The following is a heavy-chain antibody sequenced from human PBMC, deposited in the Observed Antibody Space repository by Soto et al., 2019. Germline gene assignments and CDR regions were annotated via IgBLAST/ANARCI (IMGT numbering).Heavy chain of an antibody. Sequence: ASVKVSCKVSGYTLTELSMHWVRQAPGKGLEWMGGFDPEDGETIYAQKFQGRVTMTEDTSTDTAYMELSSLRSEDTAVYYCATYCSCGSCYTNYKQIWFLPWGQGTLVTVSS. CDR1: GYTLTELS. J-gene: IGHJ5*02. D-gene: IGHD2-15*01. CDR3: ATYCSCGSCYTNYKQIWFLP. V-gene: IGHV1-24*01. CDR2: FDPEDGET.